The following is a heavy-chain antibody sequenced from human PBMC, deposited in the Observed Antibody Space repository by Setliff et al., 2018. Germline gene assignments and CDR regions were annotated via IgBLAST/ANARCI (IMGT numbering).Heavy chain of an antibody. D-gene: IGHD4-17*01. J-gene: IGHJ3*02. V-gene: IGHV4-39*07. CDR3: ARDPLTTNRRRAFDI. CDR1: GDSIRSSEYY. CDR2: IYYSGHT. Sequence: KPSETLSLTCSVSGDSIRSSEYYWGWIRLPPGRGLEWIGSIYYSGHTYYNPSLKSRVTMSVDTSKNQFSLKLSSVTAADTAVYYCARDPLTTNRRRAFDIWGQGTMVTVSS.